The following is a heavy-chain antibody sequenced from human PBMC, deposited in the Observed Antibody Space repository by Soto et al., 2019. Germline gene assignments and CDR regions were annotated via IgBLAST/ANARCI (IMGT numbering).Heavy chain of an antibody. Sequence: QVQLQESGPGLVKPSQTLSLSCTVSGGSISSGGYYWSWIRQHPGKGLEWIGYIYYSGSTYYNPSLKSRVTISVDTSKNQFSLNLRSVTAADTAAYYCARGRYSSSSSWFDPWGQGTLVTVSS. D-gene: IGHD6-6*01. CDR2: IYYSGST. J-gene: IGHJ5*02. CDR3: ARGRYSSSSSWFDP. V-gene: IGHV4-31*03. CDR1: GGSISSGGYY.